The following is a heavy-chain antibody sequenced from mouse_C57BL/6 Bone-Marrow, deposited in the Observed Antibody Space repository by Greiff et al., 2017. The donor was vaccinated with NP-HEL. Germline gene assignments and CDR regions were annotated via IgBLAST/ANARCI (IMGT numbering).Heavy chain of an antibody. J-gene: IGHJ1*03. V-gene: IGHV1-80*01. D-gene: IGHD1-1*02. Sequence: VKLMESGAELVKPGASVKISCKASGYAFSSYWMNWVKQRPGKGLEWIGQIYPGDGDTNYNGKFKGKATLTADKSSSTAYMQLSSLTSEDSAVYFCARSVVWYFDVWGTGTTVTVSS. CDR1: GYAFSSYW. CDR3: ARSVVWYFDV. CDR2: IYPGDGDT.